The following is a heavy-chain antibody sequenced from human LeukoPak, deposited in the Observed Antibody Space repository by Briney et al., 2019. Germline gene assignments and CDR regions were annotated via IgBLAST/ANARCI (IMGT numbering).Heavy chain of an antibody. Sequence: PSETLSLTCTVSNDSISSYNWSWIRKPPGKGLEWIGYIYYSGSTNYNPSLKSRVTISVDTSKNQFSLKLNSVTAADTAVYYCARQSNPDYSRGALDYWGQGTLVTVSS. V-gene: IGHV4-59*08. J-gene: IGHJ4*02. D-gene: IGHD6-13*01. CDR1: NDSISSYN. CDR2: IYYSGST. CDR3: ARQSNPDYSRGALDY.